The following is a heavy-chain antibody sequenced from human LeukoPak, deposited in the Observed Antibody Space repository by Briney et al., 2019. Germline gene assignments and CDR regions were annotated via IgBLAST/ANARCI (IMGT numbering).Heavy chain of an antibody. CDR3: AKLSLVEPTDY. D-gene: IGHD1-26*01. J-gene: IGHJ4*02. CDR1: GFTFNNFA. CDR2: ITASGGST. Sequence: GGSLRLSCAASGFTFNNFAMTWVRQAPGKGLEWVPTITASGGSTFYADSVKGRFTISRDNSKNTLYLQMNTLRAEDTAIYYCAKLSLVEPTDYWGQGTLVTVSS. V-gene: IGHV3-23*01.